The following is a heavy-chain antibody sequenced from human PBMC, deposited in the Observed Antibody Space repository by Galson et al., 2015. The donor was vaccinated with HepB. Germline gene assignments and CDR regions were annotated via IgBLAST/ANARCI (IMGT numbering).Heavy chain of an antibody. V-gene: IGHV1-8*01. CDR1: GYSFTNNN. Sequence: SVKVSCKASGYSFTNNNINWVRQATGQGLEWMGWMNPNNGNTGYAQKFQGRVSMTRDISMSTAYMELSGLRSEDTAVYYCARSWGGQWLVLELEDWGQGTLVTVSS. CDR2: MNPNNGNT. CDR3: ARSWGGQWLVLELED. D-gene: IGHD6-19*01. J-gene: IGHJ4*02.